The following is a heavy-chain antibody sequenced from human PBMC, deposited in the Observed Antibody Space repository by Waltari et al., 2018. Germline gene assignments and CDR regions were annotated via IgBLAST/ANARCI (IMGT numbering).Heavy chain of an antibody. CDR2: MNPNSGNT. Sequence: QVQLVQSGAEVKKPGASVKVSCEASGYTFTSYDINWVRQATGQGLEWMGWMNPNSGNTGYEQKFQGRVTMTRNTSRSTAYMELSSLRSEDTAVYYCARGPHRVAARLHSWFDPWGQGTLVTVSS. CDR1: GYTFTSYD. D-gene: IGHD6-6*01. V-gene: IGHV1-8*01. J-gene: IGHJ5*02. CDR3: ARGPHRVAARLHSWFDP.